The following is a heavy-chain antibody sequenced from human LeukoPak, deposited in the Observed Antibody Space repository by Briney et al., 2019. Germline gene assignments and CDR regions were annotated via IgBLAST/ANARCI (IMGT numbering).Heavy chain of an antibody. D-gene: IGHD3-10*01. J-gene: IGHJ4*02. CDR1: GGSISSYY. Sequence: PSETLSLTCTVSGGSISSYYWSWIRQPAGKGLEWIGRIYTSGSTNYNPSLKSRVTMSVDTSKNQFSLKLSSVTAADTAVYYCARELVITMVRGVIILFDYWGQGTLVTVSS. CDR3: ARELVITMVRGVIILFDY. CDR2: IYTSGST. V-gene: IGHV4-4*07.